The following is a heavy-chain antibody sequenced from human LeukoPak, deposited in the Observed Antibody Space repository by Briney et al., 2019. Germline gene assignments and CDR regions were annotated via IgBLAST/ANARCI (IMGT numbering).Heavy chain of an antibody. Sequence: TGGSLRLSCAASGFTFSSYGMHWVRQAPGKGLEWVAVIWYDGSNKYYADSVKGRFTISRDNSKNTLYLQMNSLRAEDTAVYYCAKVGTYEILTGYSPHLDYWVQGTLVTVSS. J-gene: IGHJ4*02. CDR1: GFTFSSYG. D-gene: IGHD3-9*01. CDR3: AKVGTYEILTGYSPHLDY. CDR2: IWYDGSNK. V-gene: IGHV3-33*06.